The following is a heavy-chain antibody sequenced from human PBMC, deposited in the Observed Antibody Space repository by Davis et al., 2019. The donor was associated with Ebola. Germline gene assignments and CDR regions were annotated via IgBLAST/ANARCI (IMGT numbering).Heavy chain of an antibody. CDR1: GFTFSSYG. Sequence: PGGSLRLSCAASGFTFSSYGMHWVRQAPGKGLEWVAVISYDGSNKYYADSVKGRFTISRDNSKNTLYLQMNSLRAEDTAVYYCASMGMRYSSSWYWAEYFQHWGQGTLVTVSS. J-gene: IGHJ1*01. CDR3: ASMGMRYSSSWYWAEYFQH. D-gene: IGHD6-13*01. V-gene: IGHV3-30*03. CDR2: ISYDGSNK.